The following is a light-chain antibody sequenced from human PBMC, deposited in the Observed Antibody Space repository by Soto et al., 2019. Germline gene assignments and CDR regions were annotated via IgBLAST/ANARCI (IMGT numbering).Light chain of an antibody. J-gene: IGLJ7*01. CDR3: QSYDTSYPSV. Sequence: NFMLTQPHSVSESPGKTVTLSCTRSGGSIASNYVQWYQQRPGSAPTLVIYEDNQRPSGVPDRFSGSIDRSSNSASLTISGLKTEDEADYYCQSYDTSYPSVFGGGTQLTVL. V-gene: IGLV6-57*03. CDR1: GGSIASNY. CDR2: EDN.